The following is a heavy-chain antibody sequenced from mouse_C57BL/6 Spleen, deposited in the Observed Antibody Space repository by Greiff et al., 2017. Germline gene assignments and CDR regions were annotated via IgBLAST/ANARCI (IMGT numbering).Heavy chain of an antibody. CDR2: INPNYGTT. V-gene: IGHV1-39*01. CDR1: GYSFTDYN. CDR3: ASTPSTTVVATDAMDY. Sequence: EVQLQESGPELVKPGASVKISCKASGYSFTDYNMNWVKQSTGKSLEWIGVINPNYGTTSYNQKFKGKATLTVDQSSSTAYMQLNSLTSEDSAVYYCASTPSTTVVATDAMDYWGQGTSVTVSS. D-gene: IGHD1-1*01. J-gene: IGHJ4*01.